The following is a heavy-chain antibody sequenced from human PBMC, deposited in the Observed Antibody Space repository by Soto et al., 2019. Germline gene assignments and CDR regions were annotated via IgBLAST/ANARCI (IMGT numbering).Heavy chain of an antibody. Sequence: PGGSLRLSCAASGFTFSSYAMSWVRQAPGKGLEWVSAISGSGGSTYYADSVKGRFTISRDNSKSTLYLQMNSLRAEDTAVYYCAKDRGITMIVVVIKGFDYWGQGTLVTVSS. CDR1: GFTFSSYA. J-gene: IGHJ4*02. V-gene: IGHV3-23*01. CDR2: ISGSGGST. D-gene: IGHD3-22*01. CDR3: AKDRGITMIVVVIKGFDY.